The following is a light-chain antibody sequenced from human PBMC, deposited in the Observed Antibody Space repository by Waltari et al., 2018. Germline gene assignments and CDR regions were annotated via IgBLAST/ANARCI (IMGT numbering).Light chain of an antibody. J-gene: IGLJ2*01. Sequence: QSALTQPAPVSGPPGQSVTLFCTGPSNDVGRYNSVSWYQEHPGQAPRVIIYDVSDRPSGVSDRFSGSKSDNTASLTISGLQAEDEADYYCSSQSSNNVVLFGGGTKLTVL. CDR3: SSQSSNNVVL. CDR2: DVS. CDR1: SNDVGRYNS. V-gene: IGLV2-14*01.